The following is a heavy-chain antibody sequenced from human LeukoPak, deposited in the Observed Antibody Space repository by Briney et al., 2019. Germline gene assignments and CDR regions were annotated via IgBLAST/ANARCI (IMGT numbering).Heavy chain of an antibody. CDR2: IYYSGST. D-gene: IGHD3-3*01. Sequence: SETLSLTCTVSGGSLSSSSYYWGWIRQPPGTGLEWIGSIYYSGSTYYNPSLKSRVTISVDTSKNQFSLKLSSVTAADTAVYYCARQKGEYYDFWSGYPYDWFDPWGQGTLVTVSS. CDR1: GGSLSSSSYY. V-gene: IGHV4-39*01. CDR3: ARQKGEYYDFWSGYPYDWFDP. J-gene: IGHJ5*02.